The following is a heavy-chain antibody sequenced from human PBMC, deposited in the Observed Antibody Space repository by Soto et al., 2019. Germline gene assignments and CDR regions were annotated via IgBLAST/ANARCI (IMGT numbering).Heavy chain of an antibody. CDR1: GFTFSSYW. CDR3: ARERLRYCSSTSCYVDY. CDR2: INSDGSST. V-gene: IGHV3-74*01. J-gene: IGHJ4*02. Sequence: GGSLRLSCAASGFTFSSYWMHWVRQAPGKGLVWVSRINSDGSSTSYADSVKGRFTVSRDNAKNTLYLQMNSLRAEDTAVYYCARERLRYCSSTSCYVDYWGQGTLVTVS. D-gene: IGHD2-2*01.